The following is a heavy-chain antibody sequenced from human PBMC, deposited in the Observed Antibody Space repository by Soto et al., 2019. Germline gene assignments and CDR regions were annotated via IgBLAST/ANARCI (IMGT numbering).Heavy chain of an antibody. CDR3: ARLYGSGSYYVYFFDY. J-gene: IGHJ4*02. V-gene: IGHV4-39*01. D-gene: IGHD3-10*01. Sequence: PSETLSLTCAVSGGSISGSYYYWAWLRQSPGKGPEWIGSVFYTGFTSYNPSLESRVSVSVDTSKSQFSLKLSSVTAADTAVYYCARLYGSGSYYVYFFDYWGQGTLVTVSS. CDR2: VFYTGFT. CDR1: GGSISGSYYY.